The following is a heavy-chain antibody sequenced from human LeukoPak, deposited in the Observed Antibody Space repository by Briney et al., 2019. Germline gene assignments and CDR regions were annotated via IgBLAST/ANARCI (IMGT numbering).Heavy chain of an antibody. Sequence: EGSLRLSCSASGFSFSGYAMHWVRQAPGKGLEYVAAISSTGGTTYYADSVKGRFTISRDNSKDTLYLQMSSLRAEDTAVYYCARHYYSASRTYRPLDPWGQGTLVTVSS. CDR1: GFSFSGYA. V-gene: IGHV3-64D*09. CDR3: ARHYYSASRTYRPLDP. J-gene: IGHJ5*02. D-gene: IGHD3-10*01. CDR2: ISSTGGTT.